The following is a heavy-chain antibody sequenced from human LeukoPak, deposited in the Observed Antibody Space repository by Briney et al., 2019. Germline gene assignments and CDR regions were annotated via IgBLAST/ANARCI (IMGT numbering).Heavy chain of an antibody. Sequence: PGGSLRFSCAASGFAFSSYNMNWVRQALGKGLEWVSYISSSSSIYYADSVKGRFTISRDNAKNSLYLQMNSLRDEDTAVYYCARDYQGWAFDCWGQGALVTVSS. D-gene: IGHD1-26*01. CDR1: GFAFSSYN. CDR2: ISSSSSI. J-gene: IGHJ4*02. CDR3: ARDYQGWAFDC. V-gene: IGHV3-48*02.